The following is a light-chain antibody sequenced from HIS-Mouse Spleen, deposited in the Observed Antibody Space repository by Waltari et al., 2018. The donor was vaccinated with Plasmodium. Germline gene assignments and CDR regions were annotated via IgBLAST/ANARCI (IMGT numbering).Light chain of an antibody. J-gene: IGLJ3*02. CDR3: QVWDSSFWV. Sequence: SYELTQPLSVSVALGQTARITCGGNNIGSKNVHWYQQKPGQAPVLVIYRDSNRPSGIPERFAGSNSGNTATLTSSRAQAGEEADYYCQVWDSSFWVFGGGTKLTVL. V-gene: IGLV3-9*01. CDR1: NIGSKN. CDR2: RDS.